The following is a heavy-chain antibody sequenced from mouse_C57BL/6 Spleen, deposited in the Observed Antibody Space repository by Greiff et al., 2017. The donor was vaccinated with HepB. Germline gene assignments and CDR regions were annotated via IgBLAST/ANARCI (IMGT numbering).Heavy chain of an antibody. V-gene: IGHV2-9-1*01. CDR3: ARKRGGGYWYFDV. Sequence: VKLMESGPGLVAPSQSLSITCTVSGFSFTSYAISWVRQPPGKGLEWLGVIWTGGGTNYNSALKSSLSISKDNSKSQVFLKMNSLQTDDTARYYCARKRGGGYWYFDVWGTGTTVTVSS. CDR2: IWTGGGT. J-gene: IGHJ1*03. CDR1: GFSFTSYA.